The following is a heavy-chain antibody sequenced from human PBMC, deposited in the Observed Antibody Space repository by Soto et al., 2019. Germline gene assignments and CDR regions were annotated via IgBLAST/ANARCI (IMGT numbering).Heavy chain of an antibody. J-gene: IGHJ6*02. V-gene: IGHV1-46*01. CDR3: ARVLDPVWWLRGDYYYCYGMDV. D-gene: IGHD5-12*01. Sequence: ASVKVSCKASGYTFTSYYIHWVRQAPGQGLECMGIINPSGGSTSYARKFQGRVTMTRDTSTSTVYMELSSLRSEDTAVYYCARVLDPVWWLRGDYYYCYGMDVWGQGTTVTVSS. CDR1: GYTFTSYY. CDR2: INPSGGST.